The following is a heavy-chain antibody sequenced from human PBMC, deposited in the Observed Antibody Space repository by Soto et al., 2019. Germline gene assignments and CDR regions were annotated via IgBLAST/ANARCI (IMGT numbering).Heavy chain of an antibody. Sequence: ASVKVSCKASGYTLTSYGISWVRQAPGQGLEWMGWISAYNGNTNYAQKLQGRVTMTTDTSTSTAYMELRSLRSDDTAVYYCARGNDFWSGYYSDYYYYGMDVWGQGTTVTVSS. CDR3: ARGNDFWSGYYSDYYYYGMDV. CDR1: GYTLTSYG. D-gene: IGHD3-3*01. J-gene: IGHJ6*02. V-gene: IGHV1-18*04. CDR2: ISAYNGNT.